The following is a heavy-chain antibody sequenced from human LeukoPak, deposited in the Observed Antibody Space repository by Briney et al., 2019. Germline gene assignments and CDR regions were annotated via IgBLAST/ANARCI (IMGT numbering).Heavy chain of an antibody. CDR3: AGVLGVRDLAYFDY. CDR1: GFTFSTYW. CDR2: IRSDGSST. D-gene: IGHD3-10*01. V-gene: IGHV3-74*01. Sequence: GGSLRLSCAASGFTFSTYWMHWVRQAPGKGLVWVSRIRSDGSSTSYADSMRGRFTISRDNAKNTLYLQMNSLRAEDTAVYYCAGVLGVRDLAYFDYWGHGTLVTVSS. J-gene: IGHJ4*01.